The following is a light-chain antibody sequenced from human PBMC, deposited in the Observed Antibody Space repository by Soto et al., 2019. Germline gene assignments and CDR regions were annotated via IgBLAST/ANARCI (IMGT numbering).Light chain of an antibody. CDR3: QQYGSSPFT. CDR2: GAS. CDR1: QSISSSY. Sequence: DIVLTQSPGTLSLSPGESATLPCRPSQSISSSYLAWFQQKPGQSPRLLIYGASSRPTGIPDRFSGSGSGTDFTLAISRLEPEDFALYYCQQYGSSPFTFGGGTKVDIK. V-gene: IGKV3-20*01. J-gene: IGKJ4*01.